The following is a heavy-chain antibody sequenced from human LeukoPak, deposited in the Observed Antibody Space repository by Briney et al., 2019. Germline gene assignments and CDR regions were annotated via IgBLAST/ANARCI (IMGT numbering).Heavy chain of an antibody. CDR1: GGSISSGDYP. CDR2: IYDGGST. Sequence: SQTLSLTCAVSGGSISSGDYPWTWIRQPTGKGMEWIGYIYDGGSTYYNPSLKSRVTISVDRSKNQFSLRLTSVTAADTAMYYCARGAGSYVDYWGQGTLVTVSS. D-gene: IGHD6-25*01. J-gene: IGHJ4*02. V-gene: IGHV4-30-2*01. CDR3: ARGAGSYVDY.